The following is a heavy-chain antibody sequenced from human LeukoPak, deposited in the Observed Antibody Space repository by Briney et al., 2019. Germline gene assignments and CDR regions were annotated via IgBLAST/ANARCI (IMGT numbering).Heavy chain of an antibody. V-gene: IGHV3-23*01. CDR1: GLTFSSYP. Sequence: PGGSLRLSCAASGLTFSSYPMSWVRQAPGKGLQWVSAISGSGVATYYADSVKGRFTISRDNSKNTLYLQMNSLRAGDTAVYYCAKGNYDFWSGYPGLSYFDYWGQGTLVTVSS. D-gene: IGHD3-3*01. CDR2: ISGSGVAT. J-gene: IGHJ4*02. CDR3: AKGNYDFWSGYPGLSYFDY.